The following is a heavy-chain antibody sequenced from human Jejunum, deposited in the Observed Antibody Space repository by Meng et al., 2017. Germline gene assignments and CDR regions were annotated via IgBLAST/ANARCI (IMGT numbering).Heavy chain of an antibody. CDR3: ARATAGNSEYFQN. V-gene: IGHV4-31*03. Sequence: QVQLQESGPGLVKPAQTLSLTCTVSGGSMNSAGHYWSWIRQDPGKGLEWIGYIHYSGGTYYNPSLKSRVTISADTSKNQFSLKLNSVSAADTAVYYCARATAGNSEYFQNWGQGTLVTVSS. J-gene: IGHJ1*01. CDR2: IHYSGGT. D-gene: IGHD4-23*01. CDR1: GGSMNSAGHY.